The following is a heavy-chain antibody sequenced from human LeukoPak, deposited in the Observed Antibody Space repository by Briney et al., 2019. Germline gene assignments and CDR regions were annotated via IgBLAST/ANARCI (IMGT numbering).Heavy chain of an antibody. CDR2: IYYSGTT. V-gene: IGHV4-39*01. D-gene: IGHD5-12*01. CDR1: GGSISSSSHY. Sequence: PSETLSLTCTVSGGSISSSSHYWGWIRQPPGKGLEWIGSIYYSGTTYYNPSLKSRVIISVDTSKNQFSLKLSSVTAADTAVYYCARLLGFVGYSGGHRFDPWGQGTLVIVSS. J-gene: IGHJ5*02. CDR3: ARLLGFVGYSGGHRFDP.